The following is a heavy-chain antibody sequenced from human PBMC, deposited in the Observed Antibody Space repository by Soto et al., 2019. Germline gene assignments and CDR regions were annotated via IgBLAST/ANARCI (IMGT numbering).Heavy chain of an antibody. J-gene: IGHJ6*02. Sequence: GESLKISCKDSEYGSTSQWITWVRLMPGKGLEWIGNIDLADSETQYSPSFQGQVTISADKSISTAFLQWASLKASDTAMYYCATVTVVVVNWSYHYHSMDVWGQGTTVTVSS. CDR1: EYGSTSQW. V-gene: IGHV5-10-1*04. D-gene: IGHD3-22*01. CDR3: ATVTVVVVNWSYHYHSMDV. CDR2: IDLADSET.